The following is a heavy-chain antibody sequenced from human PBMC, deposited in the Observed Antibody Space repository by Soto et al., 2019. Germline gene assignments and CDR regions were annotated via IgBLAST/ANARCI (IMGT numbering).Heavy chain of an antibody. J-gene: IGHJ4*02. CDR2: ISSSSTI. Sequence: GGSLRLSCAASGFTFSSYGMNWVRQAPGKGLEWVSYISSSSTIYYADSVKGRLTISRDNAKNSLYLQMNSLRAEDTAVYYCARRISVAGTAYFDYWGQGTLVTVSS. V-gene: IGHV3-48*01. CDR3: ARRISVAGTAYFDY. CDR1: GFTFSSYG. D-gene: IGHD6-19*01.